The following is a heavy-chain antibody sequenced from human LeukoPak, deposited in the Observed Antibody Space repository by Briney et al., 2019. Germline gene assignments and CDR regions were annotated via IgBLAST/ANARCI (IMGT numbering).Heavy chain of an antibody. CDR2: INIDGRTT. Sequence: GGSLRLSCAASGFTLSNNWMDWVRQAPGKGLEWVSRINIDGRTTTYADSVKGRFTISRDNAKNTLYLQINSLRAEDTAVYYCARDFPMDCGGDCYLYYYYYMDVWGKGTTVTVSS. CDR3: ARDFPMDCGGDCYLYYYYYMDV. V-gene: IGHV3-74*01. CDR1: GFTLSNNW. D-gene: IGHD2-21*01. J-gene: IGHJ6*03.